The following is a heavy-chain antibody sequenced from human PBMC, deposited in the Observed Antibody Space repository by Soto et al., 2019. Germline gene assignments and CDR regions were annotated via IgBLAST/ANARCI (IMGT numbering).Heavy chain of an antibody. CDR3: ARDAALGYCSSTSCYTGQSNYYYYGMDV. D-gene: IGHD2-2*02. V-gene: IGHV1-69*06. Sequence: SVKVSCKASGGTFSSYAISWVRQAPGQGLEWMGGIIPIFGTASHAQKFQGRVTITADKSTSTAYMELSSLRSEDTAVYYCARDAALGYCSSTSCYTGQSNYYYYGMDVWGQGTTVTVSS. CDR1: GGTFSSYA. CDR2: IIPIFGTA. J-gene: IGHJ6*02.